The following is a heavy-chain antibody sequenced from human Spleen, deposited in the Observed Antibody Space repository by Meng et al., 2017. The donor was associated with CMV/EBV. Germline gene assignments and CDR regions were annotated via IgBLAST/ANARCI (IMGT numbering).Heavy chain of an antibody. Sequence: GGSLRLSCAASGFIFRSYGMQWVRQAPGKGLEWVAFIRYDGSKKYYVDSVKGRFTISRDNSKNVLYLQMNSLRVADTAVYYCAKDDSAYFDFRSGYSTPPDYWGQGTLVTVSS. V-gene: IGHV3-30*02. D-gene: IGHD3-3*01. CDR2: IRYDGSKK. CDR3: AKDDSAYFDFRSGYSTPPDY. CDR1: GFIFRSYG. J-gene: IGHJ4*02.